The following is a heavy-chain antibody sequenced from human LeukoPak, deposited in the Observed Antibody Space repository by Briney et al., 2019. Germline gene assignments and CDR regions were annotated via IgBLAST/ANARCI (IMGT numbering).Heavy chain of an antibody. CDR1: GYSISSGYY. V-gene: IGHV4-38-2*02. CDR3: ARGHKFGGSGSYYRPTGAFDI. CDR2: INHSGST. J-gene: IGHJ3*02. Sequence: SETLSLTCTVSGYSISSGYYWSWIRQPPGKGLEWIGEINHSGSTNYNPSLKSRVTISVDTSKNQFSLKLSSVTAADTAVYYCARGHKFGGSGSYYRPTGAFDIWGQGTMVTVSS. D-gene: IGHD3-10*01.